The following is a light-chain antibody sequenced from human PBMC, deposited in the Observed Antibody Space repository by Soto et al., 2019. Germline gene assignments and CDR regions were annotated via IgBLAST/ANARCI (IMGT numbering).Light chain of an antibody. CDR2: WAS. V-gene: IGKV3-15*01. CDR1: QRVSSE. CDR3: QQYKNWPRT. J-gene: IGKJ1*01. Sequence: EIVMTQSPATLSVSPWERATLSCGASQRVSSELAWYQKKPGQAPRLPIYWASTRAPGSPATFSGSGSGTELTLTISSLQYEDFAVYDCQQYKNWPRTFGQGTKVDIK.